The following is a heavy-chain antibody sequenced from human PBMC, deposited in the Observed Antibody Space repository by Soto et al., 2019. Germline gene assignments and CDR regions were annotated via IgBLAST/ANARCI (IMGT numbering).Heavy chain of an antibody. CDR2: IKQDGSEK. D-gene: IGHD2-15*01. V-gene: IGHV3-7*01. J-gene: IGHJ3*02. Sequence: KGLEWVANIKQDGSEKYYVASMKGRFTISRDNAKTSLYLQMNSLRAEDTAVYYFATVLRMGDGTYALEIWVHRTLVTGS. CDR3: ATVLRMGDGTYALEI.